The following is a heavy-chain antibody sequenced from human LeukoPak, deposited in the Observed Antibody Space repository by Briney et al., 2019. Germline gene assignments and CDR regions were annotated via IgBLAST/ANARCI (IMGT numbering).Heavy chain of an antibody. V-gene: IGHV1-69*13. J-gene: IGHJ5*02. Sequence: SVKVSCKASGGTFSSYAISWVRQAPGQGLEWMGGIIPIFGTANYAQKFQGRVTITADESTSTAYMELSSLRSEDTAVYYCASSPTMVRGVKIPNWFDPWGQGTLVTVSS. CDR1: GGTFSSYA. CDR3: ASSPTMVRGVKIPNWFDP. CDR2: IIPIFGTA. D-gene: IGHD3-10*01.